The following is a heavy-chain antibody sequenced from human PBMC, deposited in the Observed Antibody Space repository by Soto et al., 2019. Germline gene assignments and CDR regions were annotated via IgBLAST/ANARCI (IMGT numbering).Heavy chain of an antibody. CDR2: IYYSGTT. V-gene: IGHV4-39*07. Sequence: SETLSLTCTVSGGSISSSRCHWGWIRQPPGKGLEWIGEIYYSGTTNYNPSLKSRVTISVDKSKNQFSLRLSSVTAADTAVYYCARDLVAAAHYYYYGMDVWGQGTTVTVSS. CDR3: ARDLVAAAHYYYYGMDV. D-gene: IGHD6-13*01. CDR1: GGSISSSRCH. J-gene: IGHJ6*02.